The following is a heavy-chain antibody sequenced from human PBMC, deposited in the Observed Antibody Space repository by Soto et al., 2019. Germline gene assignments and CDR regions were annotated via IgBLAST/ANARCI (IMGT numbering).Heavy chain of an antibody. CDR1: GYTFTSYG. CDR3: ARMDDYVWGSYRAAEYFQH. V-gene: IGHV1-18*01. D-gene: IGHD3-16*02. J-gene: IGHJ1*01. Sequence: GASVKVSCKASGYTFTSYGISWVRRAPGQGLEWMGWISAYNGNTNYAQKLQGRVTMTTDTSTSTAYMELRSLRSDDTAVYYCARMDDYVWGSYRAAEYFQHWGQGTLVTVSS. CDR2: ISAYNGNT.